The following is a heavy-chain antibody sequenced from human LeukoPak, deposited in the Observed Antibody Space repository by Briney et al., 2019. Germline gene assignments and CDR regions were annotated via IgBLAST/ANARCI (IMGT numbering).Heavy chain of an antibody. J-gene: IGHJ4*02. Sequence: SETLSLTCAVSGYSISSGYYWGWIRQPPGKGLEWIGHIYSSESTNYNPSLKSRVTISVDTSNNQFSLRLSSVTAADTAVYYCARHTHSIARYYFDYWGQGTLVTVSS. V-gene: IGHV4-38-2*01. CDR3: ARHTHSIARYYFDY. CDR1: GYSISSGYY. D-gene: IGHD6-13*01. CDR2: IYSSEST.